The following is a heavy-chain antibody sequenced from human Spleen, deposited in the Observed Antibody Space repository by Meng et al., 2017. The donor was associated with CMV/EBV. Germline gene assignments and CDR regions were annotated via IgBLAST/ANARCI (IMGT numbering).Heavy chain of an antibody. D-gene: IGHD2-2*01. Sequence: SGGSISSGGYYWTWIRQHPGKGLEWIGYIYYSGSTNYNPSLKSRVTILVDTSKNQFSLKLSSVTAADTAVYYCARGYCSDTSCPDFDYWGQGTLVTVSS. J-gene: IGHJ4*02. CDR2: IYYSGST. CDR3: ARGYCSDTSCPDFDY. V-gene: IGHV4-31*02. CDR1: GGSISSGGYY.